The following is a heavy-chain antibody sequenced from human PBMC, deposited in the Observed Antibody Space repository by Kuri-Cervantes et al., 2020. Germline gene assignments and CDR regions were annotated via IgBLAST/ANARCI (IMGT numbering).Heavy chain of an antibody. Sequence: GGSLRLSCAASGFTSSNSDMNWVHQAPGKGLEWVSGVSWNGSRTHYADSVKGRFIISRDNSRNTLYLQTNSLRAEDTAVYYCVRETKNYYDSSGYYFHWGQGTLVTVSS. CDR1: GFTSSNSD. CDR3: VRETKNYYDSSGYYFH. V-gene: IGHV3-35*01. D-gene: IGHD3-22*01. CDR2: VSWNGSRT. J-gene: IGHJ4*02.